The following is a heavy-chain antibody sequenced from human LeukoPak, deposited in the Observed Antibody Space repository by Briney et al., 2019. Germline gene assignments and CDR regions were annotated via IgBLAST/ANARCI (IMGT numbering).Heavy chain of an antibody. CDR2: INGDNANT. Sequence: ASVKVSCKTSGYTFTSYAMHWVRQAPGQRLEWMGCINGDNANTQYSQRFQGRVTITRDTSTSTVYMELRSLRSDDTAVYYCARVGPSAQPYYFDYWGQGTLVTVSS. J-gene: IGHJ4*02. V-gene: IGHV1-3*01. CDR1: GYTFTSYA. D-gene: IGHD3/OR15-3a*01. CDR3: ARVGPSAQPYYFDY.